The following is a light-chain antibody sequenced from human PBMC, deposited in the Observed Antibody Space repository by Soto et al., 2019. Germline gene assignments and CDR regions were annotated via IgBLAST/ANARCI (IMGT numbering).Light chain of an antibody. V-gene: IGLV2-23*01. J-gene: IGLJ1*01. CDR3: CSHAGGSTYNYV. CDR1: SSDVGSYNL. Sequence: QSVLTQPASVSGSPGQSITISCTGTSSDVGSYNLVSWYQQYPGKAPKVMIYEDSKRPSGVSNRFSGSKSGNTASLTISGLQAEDEADYYCCSHAGGSTYNYVFGTGTKVTVL. CDR2: EDS.